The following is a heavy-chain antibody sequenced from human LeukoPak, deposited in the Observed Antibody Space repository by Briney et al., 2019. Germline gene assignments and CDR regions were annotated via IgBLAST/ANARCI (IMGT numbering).Heavy chain of an antibody. CDR3: ASLSMAHWYYYYYMDV. J-gene: IGHJ6*03. Sequence: SETLSLTCAVYGGSFSGYYWSWIRQPPGKGLEWIGEINHSGSTNYNPSLKSRVTISVDTSKNQFSLKLSSVTAADTAVYYYASLSMAHWYYYYYMDVWGKGTTVTVSS. D-gene: IGHD2/OR15-2a*01. CDR2: INHSGST. CDR1: GGSFSGYY. V-gene: IGHV4-34*01.